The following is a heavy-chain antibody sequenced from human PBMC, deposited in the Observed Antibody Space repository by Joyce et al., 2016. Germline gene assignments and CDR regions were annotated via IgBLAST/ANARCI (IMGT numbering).Heavy chain of an antibody. Sequence: QLVQSGAEVKKPGESLKFSCQVSGFSFTSYWITWVRQVPGKGLEWMVVIHPSDSDTTYSPSFQGHVSLSVDKSVNIAYLHWTSLKASDSATYYCARQASMTAPDYWGQGTLVTVS. CDR2: IHPSDSDT. J-gene: IGHJ4*02. CDR3: ARQASMTAPDY. CDR1: GFSFTSYW. V-gene: IGHV5-51*01. D-gene: IGHD2-21*02.